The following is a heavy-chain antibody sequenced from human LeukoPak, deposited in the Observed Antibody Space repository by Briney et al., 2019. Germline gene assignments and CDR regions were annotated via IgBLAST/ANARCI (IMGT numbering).Heavy chain of an antibody. CDR3: ATGNWNDDY. CDR1: GYTLTELS. V-gene: IGHV1-24*01. D-gene: IGHD1-1*01. CDR2: FDPEDGET. Sequence: ASVKVSCKVSGYTLTELSMHWVRQAPGKGLEWMGGFDPEDGETIYAQKFQGRVTMTEDTSTDTAYMELSSLRSEDRDVDYCATGNWNDDYWGQGTLVTVSS. J-gene: IGHJ4*02.